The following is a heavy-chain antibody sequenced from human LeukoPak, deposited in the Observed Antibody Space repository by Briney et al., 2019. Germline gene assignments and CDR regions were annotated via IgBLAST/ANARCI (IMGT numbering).Heavy chain of an antibody. V-gene: IGHV3-23*01. CDR1: GFTFSSYA. D-gene: IGHD3-9*01. Sequence: GGSLRLSCAASGFTFSSYAMSWVRQAPGKGLEWVSAISGSGGSTYYAYSVKGRFTISRDNSKNTLYLQMNSLRAEDTAVYYCAKDLLRYFDWLRSFDYWGQGTLVTVSS. CDR2: ISGSGGST. CDR3: AKDLLRYFDWLRSFDY. J-gene: IGHJ4*02.